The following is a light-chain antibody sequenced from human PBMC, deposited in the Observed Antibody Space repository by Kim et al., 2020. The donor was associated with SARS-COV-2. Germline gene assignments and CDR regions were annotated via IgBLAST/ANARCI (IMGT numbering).Light chain of an antibody. Sequence: PHLGDTVSIPCRASQNLSNNLSWFLLKHGKAPQLLSYTPSALQQGVPSRCSGSGSGTHFTLSVTSLQPEDVATHYCQKCDSAPWTFGPGTKMDIK. CDR1: QNLSNN. CDR3: QKCDSAPWT. CDR2: TPS. J-gene: IGKJ1*01. V-gene: IGKV1-27*01.